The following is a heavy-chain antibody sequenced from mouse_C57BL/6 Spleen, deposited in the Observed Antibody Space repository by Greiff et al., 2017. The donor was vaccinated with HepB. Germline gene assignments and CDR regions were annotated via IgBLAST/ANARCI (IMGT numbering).Heavy chain of an antibody. CDR3: ARWADYSNYY. CDR2: IYPGDGDT. CDR1: GYAFSSSW. V-gene: IGHV1-82*01. Sequence: QVQLQQSGPELVKPGASVKISCKASGYAFSSSWMNWVKQRPGKGLEWIGRIYPGDGDTNYNGKFKGKATMTADKSSSTAYMQLSSLTSEDSAVYFCARWADYSNYYWGQGTLVTVSA. J-gene: IGHJ3*01. D-gene: IGHD2-5*01.